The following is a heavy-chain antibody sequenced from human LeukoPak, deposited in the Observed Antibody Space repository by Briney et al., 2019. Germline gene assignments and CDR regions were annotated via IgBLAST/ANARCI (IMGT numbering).Heavy chain of an antibody. Sequence: GGSLRLSCAASGFTFSSYWMSWVRQAPGKGLEWVANIKQDGSEKYYVDSVKGRFTISRDNAKNSLYLQMNSLRAEDTAVYYCARGTYYDILTGPYYFDYWGQATLVTVSS. V-gene: IGHV3-7*04. J-gene: IGHJ4*02. D-gene: IGHD3-9*01. CDR3: ARGTYYDILTGPYYFDY. CDR1: GFTFSSYW. CDR2: IKQDGSEK.